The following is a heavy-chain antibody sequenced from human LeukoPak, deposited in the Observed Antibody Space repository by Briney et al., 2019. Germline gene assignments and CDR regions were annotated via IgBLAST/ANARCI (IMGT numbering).Heavy chain of an antibody. CDR2: VSTYNDNT. D-gene: IGHD3-22*01. CDR3: AREFDYYDDSGYSEDL. J-gene: IGHJ5*02. CDR1: GYTVTKYG. Sequence: ASVKVSCTVSGYTVTKYGIIWVRQAPGQGREWMGWVSTYNDNTNYAQNLQGRVTMTKDTSTSTAYMELRSLRSDDTAVYYCAREFDYYDDSGYSEDLWGQGTLVTVSS. V-gene: IGHV1-18*01.